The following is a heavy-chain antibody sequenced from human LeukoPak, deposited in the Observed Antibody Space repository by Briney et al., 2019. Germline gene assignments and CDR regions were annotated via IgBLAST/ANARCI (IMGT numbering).Heavy chain of an antibody. CDR2: ISSSSSYI. V-gene: IGHV3-21*01. CDR1: GFTFSSYI. Sequence: PGGSLRLSCAASGFTFSSYIMNWLRQAPAKELEGVSSISSSSSYIYYADSVKGRFTISRDNAKNSLYLQMNSLRAEDTAVYYCARFYYYDSSGYYGDAFDIWGQGTMVTVSS. CDR3: ARFYYYDSSGYYGDAFDI. J-gene: IGHJ3*02. D-gene: IGHD3-22*01.